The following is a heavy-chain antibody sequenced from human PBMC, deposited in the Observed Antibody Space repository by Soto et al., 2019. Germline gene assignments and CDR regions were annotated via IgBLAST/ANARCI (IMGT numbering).Heavy chain of an antibody. Sequence: PGGSLRLSCAASGFTFSSYSMNWVRQAPGKGLEWVSSISSSSSYIYYADSVKGRFTISRDNAKNSLYLQMNSLRAEDTAVYYCARDPRLPYGETDDAFDIWGQGTMVTVSS. V-gene: IGHV3-21*01. D-gene: IGHD4-17*01. J-gene: IGHJ3*02. CDR1: GFTFSSYS. CDR3: ARDPRLPYGETDDAFDI. CDR2: ISSSSSYI.